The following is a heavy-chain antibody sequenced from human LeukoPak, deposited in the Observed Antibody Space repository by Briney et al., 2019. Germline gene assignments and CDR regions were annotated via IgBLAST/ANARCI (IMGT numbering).Heavy chain of an antibody. J-gene: IGHJ4*02. CDR1: GFTFSSHA. Sequence: GGSLRLSCAASGFTFSSHAMSWVRQAPGKGLEWVSGISGSGGSTYYADSVKGRFTISRDSSKNTLYLQMNGLRVEDTAVYYCAKLETTVTDYWGQGTLVTVSS. CDR3: AKLETTVTDY. CDR2: ISGSGGST. D-gene: IGHD4-17*01. V-gene: IGHV3-23*01.